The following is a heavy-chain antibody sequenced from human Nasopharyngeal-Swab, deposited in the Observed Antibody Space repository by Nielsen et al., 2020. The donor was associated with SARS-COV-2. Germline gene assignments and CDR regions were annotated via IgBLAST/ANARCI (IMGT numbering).Heavy chain of an antibody. Sequence: GGSLRLSCAASGFTFSSYGMHWVRQAPGKGLEWVAVISYDGSNKYYADSVKGRFTISRDNSKNTLYLQMNSLGAEDTAVYYCAKNSGYDSFDYWGQGTLVTVSS. D-gene: IGHD5-12*01. CDR2: ISYDGSNK. J-gene: IGHJ4*02. CDR3: AKNSGYDSFDY. V-gene: IGHV3-30*18. CDR1: GFTFSSYG.